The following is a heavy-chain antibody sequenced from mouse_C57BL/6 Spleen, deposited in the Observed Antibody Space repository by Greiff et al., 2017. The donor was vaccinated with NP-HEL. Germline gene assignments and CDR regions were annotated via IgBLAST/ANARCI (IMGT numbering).Heavy chain of an antibody. CDR1: GYTFTSYW. D-gene: IGHD2-1*01. CDR3: ARLYYGNYSYYFDD. J-gene: IGHJ2*01. V-gene: IGHV1-69*01. Sequence: QVQLQQSGAELVMPGASVKLSCKASGYTFTSYWMHWVKQRPGQGLEWIGEIDPSDSYTNYNQKFKGKSTLTVDKSSSTAYMQLSSLTSEDSAVYYCARLYYGNYSYYFDDWGQGTTLTVSS. CDR2: IDPSDSYT.